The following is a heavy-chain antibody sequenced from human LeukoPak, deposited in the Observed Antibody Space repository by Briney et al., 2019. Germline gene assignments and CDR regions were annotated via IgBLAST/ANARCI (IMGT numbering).Heavy chain of an antibody. CDR2: INHSGSN. Sequence: SETLSLTCAVYGGSFSGYYWSWVRQPPGKGLEWIGEINHSGSNNYNTSLKSRVTISVDTSKNQFSLKLSSVTAADTAVYYCARGGGLSIVVVPAAIWFDPWGQGTLVTVSS. J-gene: IGHJ5*02. CDR1: GGSFSGYY. CDR3: ARGGGLSIVVVPAAIWFDP. V-gene: IGHV4-34*01. D-gene: IGHD2-2*01.